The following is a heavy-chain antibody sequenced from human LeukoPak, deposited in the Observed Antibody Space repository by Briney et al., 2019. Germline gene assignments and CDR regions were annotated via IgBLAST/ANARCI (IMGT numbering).Heavy chain of an antibody. CDR3: ARCIAVAVPDY. D-gene: IGHD6-19*01. J-gene: IGHJ4*02. CDR2: ISAYNGST. CDR1: GYTFTSYG. Sequence: GASVKVSCKASGYTFTSYGISWVRQVPGQGLGWMGWISAYNGSTNYAQKLQGRVTMTTDTSTSTAYMELRSLRSDDTAVYYCARCIAVAVPDYWGQGTLVTVSS. V-gene: IGHV1-18*04.